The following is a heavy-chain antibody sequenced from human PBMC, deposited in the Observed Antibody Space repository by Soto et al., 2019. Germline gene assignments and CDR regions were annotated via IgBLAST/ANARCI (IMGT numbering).Heavy chain of an antibody. CDR3: ARFPDMITFGGVIVPLLFDP. V-gene: IGHV1-18*01. Sequence: QVQLVQSGAEVKKPGASVKVSCKASGYTFTSYGISWVRQAPGQGLEWMGWISAYNGNTNYAQKLKGRGTMTTDTSTSTAYMELRSLRSDDTAVYYCARFPDMITFGGVIVPLLFDPWGQGTLVTVSS. CDR1: GYTFTSYG. CDR2: ISAYNGNT. J-gene: IGHJ5*02. D-gene: IGHD3-16*02.